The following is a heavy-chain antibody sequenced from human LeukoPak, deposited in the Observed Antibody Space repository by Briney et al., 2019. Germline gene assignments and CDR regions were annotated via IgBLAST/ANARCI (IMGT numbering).Heavy chain of an antibody. V-gene: IGHV3-7*01. D-gene: IGHD6-6*01. CDR1: GFTFSNYW. J-gene: IGHJ6*03. CDR3: ARDPNSSSSYYYYYYYMDV. CDR2: IKRDGSEK. Sequence: GGSLRLSCAASGFTFSNYWMNWVRQAPGKGLEWVASIKRDGSEKYYVDSVKGRFTISRDNAKNSLYLQMNSLRAEDTAVYYCARDPNSSSSYYYYYYYMDVWGKGTTVTVSS.